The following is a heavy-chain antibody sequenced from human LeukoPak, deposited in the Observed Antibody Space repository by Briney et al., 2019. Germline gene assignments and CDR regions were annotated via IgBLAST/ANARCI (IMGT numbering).Heavy chain of an antibody. CDR1: GFTFSSYW. J-gene: IGHJ5*02. CDR2: IKNDGSIT. D-gene: IGHD2-21*02. Sequence: GGSLRLSCAASGFTFSSYWMHWVRQAPGKGLVWVSRIKNDGSITTYADAVKGRFTISRDNAKNMLYLQMNSLRAEDTAVYYCARVVTWFDPWGQGTLVTVSS. V-gene: IGHV3-74*01. CDR3: ARVVTWFDP.